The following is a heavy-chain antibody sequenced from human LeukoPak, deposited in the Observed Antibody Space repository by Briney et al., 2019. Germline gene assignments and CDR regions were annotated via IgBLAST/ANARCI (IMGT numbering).Heavy chain of an antibody. Sequence: PGGSLRLSCAASGFTFSSYGMHWVRQAPGKGLEWVAVIWYDGSNKYYAGSVKGRFTISRDNSKNTLYLQMNSLRAEDTAVYYCAGDSRGGPGYYYYGMDVWGQGTTVTVSS. J-gene: IGHJ6*02. D-gene: IGHD6-25*01. CDR3: AGDSRGGPGYYYYGMDV. V-gene: IGHV3-33*01. CDR2: IWYDGSNK. CDR1: GFTFSSYG.